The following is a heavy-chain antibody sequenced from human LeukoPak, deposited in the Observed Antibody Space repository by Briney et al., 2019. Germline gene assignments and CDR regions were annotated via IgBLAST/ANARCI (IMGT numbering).Heavy chain of an antibody. V-gene: IGHV5-51*01. J-gene: IGHJ4*02. CDR3: ARRPSNNWYIPYFDS. CDR2: IYPGDSDT. CDR1: GYSFNSYL. D-gene: IGHD6-13*01. Sequence: GESLKISCKGSGYSFNSYLIGWVRQMAGKGLGGMGIIYPGDSDTRYSPSFQGQVTISADKSISTAYLQWSSLKASDTAMYYCARRPSNNWYIPYFDSWGQGALVTVSS.